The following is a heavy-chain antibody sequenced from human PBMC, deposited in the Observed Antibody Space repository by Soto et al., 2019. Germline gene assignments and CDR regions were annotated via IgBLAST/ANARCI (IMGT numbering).Heavy chain of an antibody. CDR2: ISGSGGST. Sequence: EVQLLESGGGLVQPGGSLRLSCAASGFTFSSYAMSWVRQAPGKGLEWVSAISGSGGSTYYADSVKGRFTISRDNSKNTLYLPMKSLRAEDTALYYCAQTSFNWNRTWDYFDYFGQRTLVTVSS. J-gene: IGHJ4*02. CDR3: AQTSFNWNRTWDYFDY. V-gene: IGHV3-23*01. D-gene: IGHD1-20*01. CDR1: GFTFSSYA.